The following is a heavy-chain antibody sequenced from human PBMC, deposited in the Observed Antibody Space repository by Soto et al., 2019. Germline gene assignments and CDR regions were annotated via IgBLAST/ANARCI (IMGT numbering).Heavy chain of an antibody. D-gene: IGHD6-19*01. J-gene: IGHJ6*02. CDR1: GGSFSGYY. Sequence: SETLSLTXAVYGGSFSGYYWSWIRQPPGKGLEWIGEINHSGSTNYNPSLKSRVTISVDTSKNQFSLKLSSVTAADTAVYYCARGRGAVAGSGNYYYYGMDVWGQGTTVTVSS. CDR3: ARGRGAVAGSGNYYYYGMDV. CDR2: INHSGST. V-gene: IGHV4-34*01.